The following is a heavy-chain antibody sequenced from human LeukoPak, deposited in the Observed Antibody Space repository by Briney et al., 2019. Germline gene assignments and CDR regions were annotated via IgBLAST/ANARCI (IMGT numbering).Heavy chain of an antibody. Sequence: ASMKVSCKASGYTFNGYYIHWVRQAPGQGPEWMGWLDPKSGGTKYAQRFQGRVTMTWDTSISTGYMDLARLRSNDTAVYYCAVGLDIAMPGKVPTGWGQGTLVTVSS. J-gene: IGHJ4*02. D-gene: IGHD6-19*01. CDR1: GYTFNGYY. CDR2: LDPKSGGT. CDR3: AVGLDIAMPGKVPTG. V-gene: IGHV1-2*02.